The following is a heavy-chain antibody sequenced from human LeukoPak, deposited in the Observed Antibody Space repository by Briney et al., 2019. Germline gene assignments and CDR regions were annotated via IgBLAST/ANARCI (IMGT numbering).Heavy chain of an antibody. CDR1: GYTFTSYG. CDR3: ARTTEGGYTYDYFYYYYMDV. CDR2: ISAYNGNT. V-gene: IGHV1-18*01. J-gene: IGHJ6*03. Sequence: ASVKVSCKASGYTFTSYGISWVRQAPGQGLEWMGWISAYNGNTNYAQKLQGRVTMTTDTSTSTAYMELRSLRSDDTAVYYCARTTEGGYTYDYFYYYYMDVWGKGTTVTISS. D-gene: IGHD5-18*01.